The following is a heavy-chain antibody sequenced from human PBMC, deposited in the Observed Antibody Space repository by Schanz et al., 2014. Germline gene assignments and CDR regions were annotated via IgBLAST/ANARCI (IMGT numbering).Heavy chain of an antibody. J-gene: IGHJ6*02. CDR1: GFTFSDYY. V-gene: IGHV3-23*04. CDR2: LSGSGGST. CDR3: AKARRKSNCSGGRCFHYSYYGMDV. Sequence: VQLVESGGGLVKPGGSLRLSCAASGFTFSDYYMSWIRQAPGKGLEWVSALSGSGGSTYYADSVKGRFTISRDYSKNTLYLQMSSLRAEDTAVYYCAKARRKSNCSGGRCFHYSYYGMDVWGQGTTVTVSS. D-gene: IGHD2-15*01.